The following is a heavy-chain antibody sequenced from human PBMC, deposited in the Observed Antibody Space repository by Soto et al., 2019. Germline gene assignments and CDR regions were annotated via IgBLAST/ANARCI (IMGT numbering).Heavy chain of an antibody. CDR1: GFTFSSYG. CDR3: AKWNGGFDY. Sequence: QVQLVESGGGVVQPGRSLRLSCAASGFTFSSYGRHWVRQAPGKGLEWVAVISYDGSYKYYADSVKGRFTISRDNSKNTLYLPMNRLRAEDTAVYYCAKWNGGFDYWGQGTLGTVAS. V-gene: IGHV3-30*18. J-gene: IGHJ4*02. D-gene: IGHD3-16*01. CDR2: ISYDGSYK.